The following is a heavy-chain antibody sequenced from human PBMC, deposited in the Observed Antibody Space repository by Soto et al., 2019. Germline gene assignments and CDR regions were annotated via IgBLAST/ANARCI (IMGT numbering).Heavy chain of an antibody. J-gene: IGHJ4*02. V-gene: IGHV2-5*01. CDR3: AHSDGGYEIIYFDF. CDR2: IYYNDDR. D-gene: IGHD5-12*01. CDR1: GFSFTTAGVA. Sequence: SGPTLVNPTQTLTLTCTFSGFSFTTAGVAVGWIRQTPGGALEWLTLIYYNDDRRFSPSLKTRLTITGDTSKNQVVLSLTNVDPGDTATYFCAHSDGGYEIIYFDFWGQGIPVTVS.